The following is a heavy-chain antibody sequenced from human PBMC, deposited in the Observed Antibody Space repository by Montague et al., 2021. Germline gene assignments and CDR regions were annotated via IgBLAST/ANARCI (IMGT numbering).Heavy chain of an antibody. CDR3: VRDKGEISFAGVNVQGNGWFDP. CDR1: GGSIRSSNW. J-gene: IGHJ5*02. V-gene: IGHV4-4*02. Sequence: SETLSLTCGVSGGSIRSSNWWTWVRQSPGKGLECVGEIYYRGSTYYTPPLKRRVITSVAKSKNQFSLQLTSVTAAATADYFCVRDKGEISFAGVNVQGNGWFDPWGQGILVTVSS. CDR2: IYYRGST. D-gene: IGHD3-16*02.